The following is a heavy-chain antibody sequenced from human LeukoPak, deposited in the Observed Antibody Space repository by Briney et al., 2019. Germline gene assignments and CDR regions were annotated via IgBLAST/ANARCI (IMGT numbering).Heavy chain of an antibody. CDR1: GFTFDDYA. J-gene: IGHJ3*02. CDR3: AKDRQQWLVPYGAFDI. CDR2: ISWNSGSI. V-gene: IGHV3-9*01. D-gene: IGHD6-19*01. Sequence: PGGSLRLSCAASGFTFDDYAMHWVRQAPGKGLEWVSGISWNSGSIGYADSVKGRFTISRDNAKNSLYLQMNSLRAEDTALYYCAKDRQQWLVPYGAFDIWGQGTMVTVSS.